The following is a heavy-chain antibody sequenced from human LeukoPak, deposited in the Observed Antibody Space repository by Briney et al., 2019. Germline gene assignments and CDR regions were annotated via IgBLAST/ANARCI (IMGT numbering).Heavy chain of an antibody. V-gene: IGHV3-11*01. Sequence: RGSLRLSWAASGFTFIDNYMSWIRQAPGKGLEWVSYISSSGSTIYYADSVKGRFTISRDNAKNSLYLQMNSLRAEDTAVYYCARDQMVRGVVYYYYYYGMDVWGQGTTVTVSS. CDR2: ISSSGSTI. CDR1: GFTFIDNY. D-gene: IGHD3-10*01. CDR3: ARDQMVRGVVYYYYYYGMDV. J-gene: IGHJ6*02.